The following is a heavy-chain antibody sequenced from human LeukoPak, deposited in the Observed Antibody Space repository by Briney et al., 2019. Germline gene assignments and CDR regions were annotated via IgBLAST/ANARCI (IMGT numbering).Heavy chain of an antibody. CDR1: GGSLSDYY. Sequence: PSETLSLTCTVSGGSLSDYYWTWIRQSPGKALEFIGYIYARGPTTHNPSLTTRLTISVHTSRNQFPLKLTSVTAADTAVYYCARLPPYHFWMGYGSFDIWGQGTLVTVSS. J-gene: IGHJ3*02. CDR3: ARLPPYHFWMGYGSFDI. D-gene: IGHD3-3*01. CDR2: IYARGPT. V-gene: IGHV4-4*09.